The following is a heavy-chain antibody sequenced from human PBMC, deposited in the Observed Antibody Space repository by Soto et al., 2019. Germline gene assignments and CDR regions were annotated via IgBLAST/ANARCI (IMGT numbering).Heavy chain of an antibody. D-gene: IGHD3-22*01. Sequence: QVQLVQSGAEVKKPGASVKVSCKASGYTFTSYDINWVRQATGQGLEWMGWMNPNSGNTAYAQQFQGRVTMTRNTSISTAYMELSSLRSEDTAVSYCAREKSSGYYYDYWGQGTLVTVSS. CDR2: MNPNSGNT. CDR3: AREKSSGYYYDY. J-gene: IGHJ4*02. CDR1: GYTFTSYD. V-gene: IGHV1-8*01.